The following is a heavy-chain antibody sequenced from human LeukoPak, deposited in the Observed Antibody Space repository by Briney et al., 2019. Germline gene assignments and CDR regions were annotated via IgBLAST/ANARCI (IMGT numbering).Heavy chain of an antibody. V-gene: IGHV4-59*01. CDR2: IYYSGST. D-gene: IGHD5-18*01. CDR1: GGSISSYY. Sequence: SETLSLTCTVSGGSISSYYWSWIRQPPGKGLEWIGYIYYSGSTNYNPSLKSRVTISVDTSKNQFSLKLSSVTAADTAVYYCAREAMETLDYWGQGTLVTVSS. CDR3: AREAMETLDY. J-gene: IGHJ4*02.